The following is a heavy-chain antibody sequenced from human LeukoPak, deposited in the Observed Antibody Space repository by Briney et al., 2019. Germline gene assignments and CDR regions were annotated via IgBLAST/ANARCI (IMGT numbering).Heavy chain of an antibody. CDR3: ARDPLTGAGSQSYYFDY. D-gene: IGHD7-27*01. CDR1: GFTFSSYA. CDR2: ISDSGGSP. Sequence: PGGSLRLSCAASGFTFSSYAMSWVRQAPGKGLEWVSSISDSGGSPYYADSVKGRFTISRDNSKNTLYLQMNSLRAEDTAVYYCARDPLTGAGSQSYYFDYWGQGTLVTVSS. V-gene: IGHV3-23*01. J-gene: IGHJ4*02.